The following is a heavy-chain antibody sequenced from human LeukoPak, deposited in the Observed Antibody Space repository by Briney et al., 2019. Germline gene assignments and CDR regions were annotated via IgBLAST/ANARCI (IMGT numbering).Heavy chain of an antibody. CDR2: INGDASRI. CDR3: VRDWGYSLSS. CDR1: GFTFSDSW. J-gene: IGHJ5*02. Sequence: PGRSLRLSCAASGFTFSDSWMHWVRQAPGKGLVWVSHINGDASRITYADSVKGRFTLSRDNAKNTLILQMNSLRAEDTAVYYCVRDWGYSLSSWGQGTLATVSS. D-gene: IGHD5-18*01. V-gene: IGHV3-74*01.